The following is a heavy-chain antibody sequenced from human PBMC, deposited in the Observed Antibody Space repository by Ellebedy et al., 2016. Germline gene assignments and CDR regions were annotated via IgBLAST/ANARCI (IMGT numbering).Heavy chain of an antibody. V-gene: IGHV2-5*01. J-gene: IGHJ4*02. Sequence: SGPTLVKPTQTLTLTCTFSGFSLSTSGMTAGWVRQPPGEAPEWLTFIYWNGVERYSPSLKNRLTITKDTSKNQVVLTLTNVDPVDTATYFCVHRTTVTSVDYWGQGSLVTVSS. CDR1: GFSLSTSGMT. CDR3: VHRTTVTSVDY. D-gene: IGHD4-11*01. CDR2: IYWNGVE.